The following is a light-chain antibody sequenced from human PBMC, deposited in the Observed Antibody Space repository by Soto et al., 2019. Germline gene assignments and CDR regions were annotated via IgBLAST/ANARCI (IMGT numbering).Light chain of an antibody. V-gene: IGKV3-20*01. CDR3: QQYGSSRT. J-gene: IGKJ1*01. CDR1: QSVCSSY. CDR2: GAS. Sequence: EIVLTQYPGTLSLSPGERATLSCRSSQSVCSSYLARYQQKPGQAPRILIYGASSRATGIPERFSGSGSGTEFTLTSSRLEPEDVSVYYCQQYGSSRTFGQGTKVDIK.